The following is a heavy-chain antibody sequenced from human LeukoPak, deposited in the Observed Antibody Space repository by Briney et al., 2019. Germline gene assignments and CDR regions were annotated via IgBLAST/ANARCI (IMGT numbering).Heavy chain of an antibody. V-gene: IGHV4-34*01. CDR1: GGSFSGYY. CDR3: ARGERSSTYGMDV. D-gene: IGHD6-13*01. J-gene: IGHJ6*02. CDR2: INHSGST. Sequence: PSETLSLTCAVYGGSFSGYYWSWIRQPPGKGLEWIGEINHSGSTNYNPSLKSRVTISVDTSKNQFSLKLSSVTAADTAVYYCARGERSSTYGMDVWGQGTTATVSS.